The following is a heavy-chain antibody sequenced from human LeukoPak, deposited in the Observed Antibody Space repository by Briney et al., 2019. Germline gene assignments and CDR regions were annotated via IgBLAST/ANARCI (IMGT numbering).Heavy chain of an antibody. CDR1: GVSVSSGSYY. CDR2: IYYSGSN. CDR3: ARDRGGDFWSSYYDY. J-gene: IGHJ4*02. Sequence: PSETLSLTCTVSGVSVSSGSYYWSWIRQSPGRGLEWIGYIYYSGSNSYNPSLKSRVTILLDTSKNQFSLRLNSVTAADTAIYYCARDRGGDFWSSYYDYWGQGTLVTVSS. D-gene: IGHD3-3*01. V-gene: IGHV4-61*01.